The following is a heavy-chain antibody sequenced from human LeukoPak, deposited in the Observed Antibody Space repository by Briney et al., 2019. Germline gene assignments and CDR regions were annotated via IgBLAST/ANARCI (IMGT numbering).Heavy chain of an antibody. CDR2: IGGSGGST. D-gene: IGHD3-3*01. V-gene: IGHV3-23*01. CDR3: AKSLREEWLSYIFGFMDV. Sequence: PGGSLRLSCAASGFTFRSYAMTWVCQAPGKGLEWVSGIGGSGGSTSYADSVKGRFTISRDNSKNTLYLQMNSLRAEDAAVYYCAKSLREEWLSYIFGFMDVWGQGTTVIVFS. CDR1: GFTFRSYA. J-gene: IGHJ6*02.